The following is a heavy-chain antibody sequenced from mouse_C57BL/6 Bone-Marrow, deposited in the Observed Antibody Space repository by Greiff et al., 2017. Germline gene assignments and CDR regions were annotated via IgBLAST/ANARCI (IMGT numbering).Heavy chain of an antibody. V-gene: IGHV1-26*01. Sequence: VQLQQSGPELVKPGASVKISCKASGYTFTDYYMNWVKQSHGKSLEWIGDINPNNGGTSYNQKFKGKATLTVDKSSSTAYMERRSLTSEDSAVYYCTRGVGGDSLGQGTTLTVSS. CDR2: INPNNGGT. D-gene: IGHD1-1*01. J-gene: IGHJ2*01. CDR1: GYTFTDYY. CDR3: TRGVGGDS.